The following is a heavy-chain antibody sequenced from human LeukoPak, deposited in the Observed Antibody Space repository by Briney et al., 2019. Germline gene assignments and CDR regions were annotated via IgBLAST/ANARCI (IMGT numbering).Heavy chain of an antibody. CDR3: AKRYSSSWCFDY. Sequence: GGSLRLSCAASGFTFRSYGMHWVRQAPGKGLEYVSAISSNGGRTYYANSVKGRFTISRDNSRNTLYLQMGSLRAEDMAVYYCAKRYSSSWCFDYWGQGTLVTVSS. CDR2: ISSNGGRT. CDR1: GFTFRSYG. J-gene: IGHJ4*02. D-gene: IGHD6-13*01. V-gene: IGHV3-64*01.